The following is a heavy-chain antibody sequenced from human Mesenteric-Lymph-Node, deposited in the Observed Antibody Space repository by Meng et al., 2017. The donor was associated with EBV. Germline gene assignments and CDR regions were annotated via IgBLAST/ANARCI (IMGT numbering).Heavy chain of an antibody. CDR3: AREVGGPGY. V-gene: IGHV3-74*01. CDR1: GFTFSSSA. J-gene: IGHJ4*02. D-gene: IGHD3-16*01. CDR2: VYSDGATT. Sequence: VESGVGLVRTGGSLRFSFGASGFTFSSSAMHWVRPAPGKGLVWVSRVYSDGATTGYADSVKGRFTISRDNAKKTLYLQMNSLRAEDTAVYYCAREVGGPGYWGQGTLVTVSS.